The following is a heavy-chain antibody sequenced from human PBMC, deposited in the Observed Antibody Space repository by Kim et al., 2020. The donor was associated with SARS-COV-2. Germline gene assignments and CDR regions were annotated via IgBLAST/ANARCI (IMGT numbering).Heavy chain of an antibody. D-gene: IGHD3-3*01. CDR2: IWYDGSNK. J-gene: IGHJ6*02. CDR1: GFTFSSYG. Sequence: GGSLRLSCAASGFTFSSYGMHWVRQAPGKGLEWVAVIWYDGSNKYYADSVKGRFTISRDNSKNTLYLQMNSLRAEDTAVYYCARSLGGFWSGYYRYYYGMDVWGQGTTVTVSS. CDR3: ARSLGGFWSGYYRYYYGMDV. V-gene: IGHV3-33*01.